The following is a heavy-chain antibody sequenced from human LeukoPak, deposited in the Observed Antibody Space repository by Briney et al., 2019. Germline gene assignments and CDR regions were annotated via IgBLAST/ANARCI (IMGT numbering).Heavy chain of an antibody. CDR2: TTPIFGSA. CDR3: PKGIYTSGWSYFDY. J-gene: IGHJ4*01. Sequence: SVTVSFKASGGTFSNHAVSWVRQAPGQGLEWMGVTTPIFGSANYAQKFQGRVTIATDESTSTAYMELSSPRYEDTAVYYCPKGIYTSGWSYFDYWGHGTLVTVSS. D-gene: IGHD6-19*01. V-gene: IGHV1-69*05. CDR1: GGTFSNHA.